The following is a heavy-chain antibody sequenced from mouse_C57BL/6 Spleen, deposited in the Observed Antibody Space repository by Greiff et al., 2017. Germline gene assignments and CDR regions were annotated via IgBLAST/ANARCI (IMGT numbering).Heavy chain of an antibody. CDR1: GYTFTSYW. V-gene: IGHV1-55*01. CDR3: ARRLLRYLAFAY. J-gene: IGHJ3*01. D-gene: IGHD1-1*01. Sequence: QVQLQQPGAELVKPGASVQMSCKASGYTFTSYWITWVKQRPGQGLEWIGDIYPGSGSTNYNEKFKSKATLTVDTSSSTAYMQLSSLTSEDSAVYYCARRLLRYLAFAYWGQGTLVTVSA. CDR2: IYPGSGST.